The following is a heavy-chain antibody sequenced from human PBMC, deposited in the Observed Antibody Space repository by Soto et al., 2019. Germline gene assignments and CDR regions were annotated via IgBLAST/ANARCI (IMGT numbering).Heavy chain of an antibody. CDR1: GGSISSGDYY. J-gene: IGHJ4*01. Sequence: SETLSLTCTVSGGSISSGDYYWSWIRQPPGKSLEWIGYIYYSGSTNYNPSLKSRVTISVDTSKNQFSLKLSSVTAADTAVYYCATTLKVSSWFFDYWGHGTLVTVSS. CDR3: ATTLKVSSWFFDY. D-gene: IGHD6-13*01. V-gene: IGHV4-61*08. CDR2: IYYSGST.